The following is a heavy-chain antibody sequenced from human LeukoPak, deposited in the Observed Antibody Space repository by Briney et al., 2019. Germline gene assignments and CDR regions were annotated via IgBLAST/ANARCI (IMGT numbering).Heavy chain of an antibody. Sequence: GGSLRLSCAASGFTFSSYSMNWVRQAPGKGLEWVSYIGISSSTIDYADSVKGRFTISRDNAKNSLYLQMNSLRAEDTAVYHCARDSGYAFDIWGQGTMVTVSS. CDR1: GFTFSSYS. CDR3: ARDSGYAFDI. CDR2: IGISSSTI. V-gene: IGHV3-48*01. J-gene: IGHJ3*02. D-gene: IGHD1-26*01.